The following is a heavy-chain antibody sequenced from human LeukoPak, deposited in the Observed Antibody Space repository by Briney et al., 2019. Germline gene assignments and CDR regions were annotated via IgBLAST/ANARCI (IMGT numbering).Heavy chain of an antibody. CDR3: ARCVTTRVVQSRCYFDS. V-gene: IGHV4-59*12. CDR1: GGSISSYY. CDR2: IYYSGST. J-gene: IGHJ4*02. D-gene: IGHD1-1*01. Sequence: SETLSLTCTVSGGSISSYYWSWIRQPPGKGLEWIGYIYYSGSTNYDPSLKSRVTISVDTSKNQFSLKLTSVTAADTALYFCARCVTTRVVQSRCYFDSWGQGTLVTVSS.